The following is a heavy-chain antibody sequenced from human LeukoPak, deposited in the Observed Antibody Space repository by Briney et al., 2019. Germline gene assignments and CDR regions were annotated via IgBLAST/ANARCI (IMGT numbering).Heavy chain of an antibody. CDR2: INLNSGGT. V-gene: IGHV1-2*02. D-gene: IGHD3-10*01. CDR1: GYTFSGYY. Sequence: ASVKVSCKASGYTFSGYYMHWVRQAPGEGFEWLGWINLNSGGTNYAQKFQGRVTMTRDTSISITYMELSRLRSDDTAVYYCARDYYGSGTSTFDYWGQGTLVTVSS. CDR3: ARDYYGSGTSTFDY. J-gene: IGHJ4*02.